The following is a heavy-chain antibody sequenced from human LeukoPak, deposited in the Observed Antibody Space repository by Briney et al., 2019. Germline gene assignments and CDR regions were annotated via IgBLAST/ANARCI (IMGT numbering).Heavy chain of an antibody. CDR3: AKDAAAAGSAYYFEY. J-gene: IGHJ4*02. V-gene: IGHV3-23*01. Sequence: PGGTLRLSCAASAFTFSSYGMGWVRQAPGKGLEWVSVISGSGGITYYEDSVKGRFTISRDNSKNTLYLQMNSLRADDTAIYYCAKDAAAAGSAYYFEYWGQGTLVTVSS. CDR1: AFTFSSYG. CDR2: ISGSGGIT. D-gene: IGHD6-13*01.